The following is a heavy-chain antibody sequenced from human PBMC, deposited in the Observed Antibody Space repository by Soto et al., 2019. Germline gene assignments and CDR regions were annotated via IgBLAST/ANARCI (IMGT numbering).Heavy chain of an antibody. CDR1: GGSMRNFY. V-gene: IGHV4-59*01. Sequence: PSETLSLTCAVSGGSMRNFYWSWIRQPPGKRLDLIGFIFHSGNAKYNPSLKSRVTISIGTPKGQFSLSLDXVTAAGTEVYFWARPHAPTLPSDYCGLGTLVT. D-gene: IGHD2-15*01. CDR3: ARPHAPTLPSDY. J-gene: IGHJ4*01. CDR2: IFHSGNA.